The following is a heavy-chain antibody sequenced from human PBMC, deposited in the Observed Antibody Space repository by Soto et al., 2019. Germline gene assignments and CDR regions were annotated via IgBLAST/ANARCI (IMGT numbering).Heavy chain of an antibody. CDR1: GFPFSDYY. D-gene: IGHD3-9*01. V-gene: IGHV3-11*05. CDR2: ISSSSSDT. Sequence: QVQLVESGGDLVKPGGSLRLSCAASGFPFSDYYMSWIRQAPGKGLEWVSSISSSSSDTNYAQSVKGRFTISRDNAKNSLHLQMNSLRAEDTPVYYCARRRPTGYYNYWGQGTLVTVSA. CDR3: ARRRPTGYYNY. J-gene: IGHJ4*02.